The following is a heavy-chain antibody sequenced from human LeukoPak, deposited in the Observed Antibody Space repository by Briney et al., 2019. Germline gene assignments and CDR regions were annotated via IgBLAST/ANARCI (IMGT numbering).Heavy chain of an antibody. CDR1: RFTVSSDY. V-gene: IGHV3-66*04. CDR3: ARLTTLYYGSGSYYGPLDY. D-gene: IGHD3-10*01. Sequence: GGSLRLSCAASRFTVSSDYMSWVRQAPGKGLEWVSGLSGGGTTYYADSVKGRFTISRDNAKNSLYLQMNSLRAEDTAVYYCARLTTLYYGSGSYYGPLDYWGQGTLVTVSS. CDR2: LSGGGTT. J-gene: IGHJ4*02.